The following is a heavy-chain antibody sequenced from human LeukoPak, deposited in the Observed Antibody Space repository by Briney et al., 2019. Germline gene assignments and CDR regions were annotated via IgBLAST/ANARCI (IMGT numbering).Heavy chain of an antibody. CDR3: ARGPGDFWSGYSNWFDP. D-gene: IGHD3-3*01. Sequence: SVKVSCKASGGTFSSYAISWVRQAPGQGLEWMGGIIPIFGTANYAQKFQGRVTMTRNTSISTAYMELSSLRSEDTAVYYCARGPGDFWSGYSNWFDPWGQGTLVTVSS. J-gene: IGHJ5*02. CDR2: IIPIFGTA. V-gene: IGHV1-69*05. CDR1: GGTFSSYA.